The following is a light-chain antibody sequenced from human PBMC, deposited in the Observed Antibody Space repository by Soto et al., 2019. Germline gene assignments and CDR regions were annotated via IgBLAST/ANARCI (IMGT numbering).Light chain of an antibody. CDR1: QSISTY. J-gene: IGKJ4*01. V-gene: IGKV3-11*01. CDR3: QQRTNGLT. Sequence: EIVLTQSPATLSLSPGQRATLSCRASQSISTYLAWYQQKPGQAPRLLIYDASSRATGIPARFSGSGSGTDFTLTISSLEPEDFAVYFCQQRTNGLTFGGGTQVEIK. CDR2: DAS.